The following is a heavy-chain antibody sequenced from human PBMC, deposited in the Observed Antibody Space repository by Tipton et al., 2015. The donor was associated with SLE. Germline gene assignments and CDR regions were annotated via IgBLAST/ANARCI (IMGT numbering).Heavy chain of an antibody. J-gene: IGHJ4*02. CDR2: MYYSGNT. Sequence: TLSLTCTVSGGSISSDDHYWSWIRQAPGKGLEWIGYMYYSGNTHYNPSLESRVTMSIDTSKNQFSLKLSSVTAADTAVYYCARVRYWGQGTLVTVSS. CDR3: ARVRY. V-gene: IGHV4-30-4*02. CDR1: GGSISSDDHY.